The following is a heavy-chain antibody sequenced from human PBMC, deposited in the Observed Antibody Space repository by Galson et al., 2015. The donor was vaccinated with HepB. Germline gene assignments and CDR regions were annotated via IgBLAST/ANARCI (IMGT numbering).Heavy chain of an antibody. J-gene: IGHJ5*02. Sequence: SLRLSCAASGFTFSNYAMSWVRQAPGKGLEWVSAISGSGASAYNADSVKGRFTISRDNSKNTLYLQMNSLRAEDTAVYYCAKDVVTLGSLDLWGQGTLVTVSS. CDR2: ISGSGASA. CDR1: GFTFSNYA. CDR3: AKDVVTLGSLDL. D-gene: IGHD2-15*01. V-gene: IGHV3-23*01.